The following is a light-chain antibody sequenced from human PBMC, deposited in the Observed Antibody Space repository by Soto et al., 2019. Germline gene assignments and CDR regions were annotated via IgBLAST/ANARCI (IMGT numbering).Light chain of an antibody. CDR2: GAS. CDR3: QQYGSSPQT. V-gene: IGKV3-20*01. CDR1: QSVSSNY. J-gene: IGKJ1*01. Sequence: EIVLTQSPGTLSLSPGERATLSCRASQSVSSNYLVWYQQKPGQAPRLLIYGASSRATGIPDRFSGSGSGTDFTLTISRLEPEDFAVYYCQQYGSSPQTFGQGTKVGIK.